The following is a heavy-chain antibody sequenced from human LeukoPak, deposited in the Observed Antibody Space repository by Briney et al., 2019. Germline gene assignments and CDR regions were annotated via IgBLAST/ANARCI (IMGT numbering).Heavy chain of an antibody. D-gene: IGHD3-16*01. J-gene: IGHJ4*02. CDR2: IYYSGST. CDR1: GGSISSSSYY. V-gene: IGHV4-39*07. CDR3: ASLRVPGDFDY. Sequence: PSETLSLTCTVSGGSISSSSYYWGWIRQPPGKGLEWIGSIYYSGSTHCNPSLKSRVTISVDTSKNQFSLRLTSVTAADTAVYYCASLRVPGDFDYWGQGTLVTVSS.